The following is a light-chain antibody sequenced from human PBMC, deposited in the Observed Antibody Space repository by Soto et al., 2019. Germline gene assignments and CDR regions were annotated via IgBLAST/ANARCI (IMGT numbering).Light chain of an antibody. CDR3: MQSAQTPWT. V-gene: IGKV2-28*01. J-gene: IGKJ1*01. CDR2: LGS. Sequence: DIVMTQSPLSLPVTPGEPASISCRSSQSLLHSNGYNYLDWYLQKPGQSPQVLIYLGSNRASGVPDRFSGSGSGTDFTLRISRVEAEDVGVYYCMQSAQTPWTFGQGTKVEIK. CDR1: QSLLHSNGYNY.